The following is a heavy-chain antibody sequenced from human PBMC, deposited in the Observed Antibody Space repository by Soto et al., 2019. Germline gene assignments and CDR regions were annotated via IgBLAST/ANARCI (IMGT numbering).Heavy chain of an antibody. Sequence: PSETLSLTCAVSGGSISSGGYSWSWIRQPPGKGLEWIGYIYHSGSTYYNPSLKSRVTISVDRSKNQFSLKLSSLTAADTAVYFCARWWMYAPRFDPRAQRTLDTGSS. D-gene: IGHD2-8*01. CDR3: ARWWMYAPRFDP. CDR1: GGSISSGGYS. CDR2: IYHSGST. J-gene: IGHJ5*02. V-gene: IGHV4-30-2*01.